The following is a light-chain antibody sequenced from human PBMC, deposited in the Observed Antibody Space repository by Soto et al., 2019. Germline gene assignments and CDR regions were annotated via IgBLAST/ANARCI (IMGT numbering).Light chain of an antibody. V-gene: IGLV2-8*01. Sequence: QSALTQPPSASGSPGQSVTISCTGTSSDIGGYNYVSWYQQYPGKAPKLMIYEVSKRPSGVPDRFSGSKSGNTASLTVSGLQAEDEADYYCSSYAGINSVFGGGTKLTV. J-gene: IGLJ2*01. CDR2: EVS. CDR3: SSYAGINSV. CDR1: SSDIGGYNY.